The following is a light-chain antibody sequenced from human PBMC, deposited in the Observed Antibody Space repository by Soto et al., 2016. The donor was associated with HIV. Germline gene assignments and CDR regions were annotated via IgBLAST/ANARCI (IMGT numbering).Light chain of an antibody. J-gene: IGKJ5*01. Sequence: DIVMTQSPLSLPVTPGEPASISCRCSQSLLHSNGYNYLDWYLQKPGQSPQLLIYLGSNRASGVPDRFSGSGSGTDFTLKISRVEAEDVGVYYCMQALQTPITFGQGTRLDIK. V-gene: IGKV2-28*01. CDR2: LGS. CDR3: MQALQTPIT. CDR1: QSLLHSNGYNY.